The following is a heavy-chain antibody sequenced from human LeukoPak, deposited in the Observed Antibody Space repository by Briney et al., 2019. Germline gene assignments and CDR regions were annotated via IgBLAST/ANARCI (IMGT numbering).Heavy chain of an antibody. D-gene: IGHD6-19*01. J-gene: IGHJ4*02. Sequence: GGSLRLSCAASGFTFSSYSMHWVRQAPGKGLEWVAFIRYDGSNKYYADSVKGRFTISRDNSKNTLYLQMNSLRAEDTAVYYCAKQRLVQGGFDYWGQGTLVTVSS. CDR1: GFTFSSYS. CDR2: IRYDGSNK. CDR3: AKQRLVQGGFDY. V-gene: IGHV3-30*02.